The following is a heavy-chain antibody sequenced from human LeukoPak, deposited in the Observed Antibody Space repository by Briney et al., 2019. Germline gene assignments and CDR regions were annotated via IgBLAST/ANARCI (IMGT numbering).Heavy chain of an antibody. CDR2: INPNSGGT. CDR3: AAYDYVWGSYRSFDY. Sequence: GASVKVSCKDSGYTFTGYYMHWVRQAPGQGLEWMGRINPNSGGTNYAQKFQGRVTMTRDTSISTAYMELSRLRSDDTAVYYCAAYDYVWGSYRSFDYWGQGTLVTVSS. D-gene: IGHD3-16*02. V-gene: IGHV1-2*06. CDR1: GYTFTGYY. J-gene: IGHJ4*02.